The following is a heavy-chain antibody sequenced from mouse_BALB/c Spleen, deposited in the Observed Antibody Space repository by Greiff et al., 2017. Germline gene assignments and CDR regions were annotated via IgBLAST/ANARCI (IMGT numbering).Heavy chain of an antibody. CDR3: AREIQITTFAY. CDR1: GYTFTSYV. Sequence: EVQLQQSGPELVKPGASVKMSCKASGYTFTSYVMHWVKQKPGQGLEWIGYINPYNDGTKYNEKFKGKATLTSDKSSSTAYMELSSLTSEDSAVYYCAREIQITTFAYWGQGTLGTVSA. D-gene: IGHD2-4*01. CDR2: INPYNDGT. J-gene: IGHJ3*01. V-gene: IGHV1-14*01.